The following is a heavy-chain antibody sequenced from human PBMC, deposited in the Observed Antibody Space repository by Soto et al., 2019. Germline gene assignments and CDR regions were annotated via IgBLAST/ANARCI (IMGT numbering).Heavy chain of an antibody. CDR2: INPNSGGT. CDR1: GYNFTGYY. CDR3: ARGTLEVVPAASDLQTHHFYGMDV. Sequence: ASVKVSCKASGYNFTGYYMHWVRQAPGQGLEWMGWINPNSGGTNYAQKFQGWVTMTRDTSISTAYMELGRLRSNATAVYYCARGTLEVVPAASDLQTHHFYGMDVWGQGTTVTVSS. D-gene: IGHD2-2*01. J-gene: IGHJ6*02. V-gene: IGHV1-2*04.